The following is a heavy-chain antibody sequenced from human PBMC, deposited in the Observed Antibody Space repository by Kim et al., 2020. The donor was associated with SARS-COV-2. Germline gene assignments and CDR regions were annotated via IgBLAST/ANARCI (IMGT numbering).Heavy chain of an antibody. V-gene: IGHV3-30-3*01. CDR2: ISYDGSNK. CDR1: GFTFSTYA. D-gene: IGHD7-27*01. J-gene: IGHJ6*02. Sequence: GGSLRLSCAASGFTFSTYAMHWVRQAPGKGLEWVAVISYDGSNKYYADSVKGRFTIFRDNSMHTLYLQMNSLRTEDTAVYYCASPPNWGDEKTYYYYYGMDVWGQGTTVTVSS. CDR3: ASPPNWGDEKTYYYYYGMDV.